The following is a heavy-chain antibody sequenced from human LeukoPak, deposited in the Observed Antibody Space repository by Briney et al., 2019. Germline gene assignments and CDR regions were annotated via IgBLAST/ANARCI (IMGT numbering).Heavy chain of an antibody. CDR3: ARRRYYGDYMALDY. V-gene: IGHV3-23*01. D-gene: IGHD4-17*01. CDR1: GFTFSSYA. Sequence: GGSLRLSCAASGFTFSSYAMSWVRQAPGRGLEWVSTIRGNGGNTDYADSVKGRFTVSRDNSNNTLYLQMNSLRAEDTAVYYCARRRYYGDYMALDYWGQGTLVTVSS. CDR2: IRGNGGNT. J-gene: IGHJ4*02.